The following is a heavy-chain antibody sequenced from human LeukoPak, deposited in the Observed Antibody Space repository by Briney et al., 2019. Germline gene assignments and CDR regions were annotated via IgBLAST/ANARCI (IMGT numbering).Heavy chain of an antibody. CDR3: ARGLLRYFDWSLNY. V-gene: IGHV1-69*13. D-gene: IGHD3-9*01. J-gene: IGHJ4*02. CDR2: IIPIFGTA. Sequence: ASVKVSCTASGGTFSSYAISWVRQAPGQGLEWMAGIIPIFGTANYAQKFQGRVTITADESTSTAYMELSSLRSEDTAVYYCARGLLRYFDWSLNYWGQGTLVTVSS. CDR1: GGTFSSYA.